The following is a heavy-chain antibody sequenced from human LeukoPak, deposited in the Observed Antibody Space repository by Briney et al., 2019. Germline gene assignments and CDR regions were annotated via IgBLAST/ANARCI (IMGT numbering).Heavy chain of an antibody. CDR3: ARVPMNYDFWSGYSIPFDY. CDR1: GFTSSDYW. V-gene: IGHV4-34*01. CDR2: INHSGST. Sequence: PGGSLRLSCAASGFTSSDYWMHWVRQPPGKGLEWIGEINHSGSTNYNPSLKSRVTISVDTSKNQFSLKLSSVTAADTAVYYCARVPMNYDFWSGYSIPFDYWGQGTLVTVSS. D-gene: IGHD3-3*01. J-gene: IGHJ4*02.